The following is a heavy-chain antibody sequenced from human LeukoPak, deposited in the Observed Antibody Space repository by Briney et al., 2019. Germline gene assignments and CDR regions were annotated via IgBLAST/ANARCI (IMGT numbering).Heavy chain of an antibody. Sequence: GRSLRLSCAAAGFTFDDYAMHWVRQAPGKGLEWVSGISWNSGSIGYADSVKGRFTISRDNAENSLYLQMNSLRAEDTALYYCAKATLVGATLAHFDFWGQGTLVTVSS. J-gene: IGHJ4*02. D-gene: IGHD1-26*01. CDR3: AKATLVGATLAHFDF. CDR2: ISWNSGSI. CDR1: GFTFDDYA. V-gene: IGHV3-9*01.